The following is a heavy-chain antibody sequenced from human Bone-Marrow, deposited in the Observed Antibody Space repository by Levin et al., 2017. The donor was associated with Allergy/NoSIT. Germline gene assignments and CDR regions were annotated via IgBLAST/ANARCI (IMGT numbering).Heavy chain of an antibody. CDR3: ARAGKAVAGVVAFDI. V-gene: IGHV6-1*01. J-gene: IGHJ3*02. D-gene: IGHD6-19*01. Sequence: SQTLSLTCAISGDRVSSTSVAWNWIRQSPSRGLEWLGRTYYRSQWYNDYAMSVKSRTIINTDTSKNQFSLQVNSVTPEDTAVYYCARAGKAVAGVVAFDIWGQGTMVTVSS. CDR1: GDRVSSTSVA. CDR2: TYYRSQWYN.